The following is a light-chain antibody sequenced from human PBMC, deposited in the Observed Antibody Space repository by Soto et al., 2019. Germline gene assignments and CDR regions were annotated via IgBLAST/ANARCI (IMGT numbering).Light chain of an antibody. CDR3: SSYTTSSTLV. Sequence: QSALTQPASVSGSPGQSITISCTGTSSDAGGYNYVSWYQQHPGKAPKVMIYDVSNRPSGVSNRFSGSKSGNTASLTISGLQAEDEADYYCSSYTTSSTLVFGGGTQLTVL. J-gene: IGLJ2*01. V-gene: IGLV2-14*01. CDR1: SSDAGGYNY. CDR2: DVS.